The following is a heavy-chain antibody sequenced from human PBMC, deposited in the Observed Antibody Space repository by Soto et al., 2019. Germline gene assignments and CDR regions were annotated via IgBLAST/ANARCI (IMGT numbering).Heavy chain of an antibody. D-gene: IGHD3-22*01. J-gene: IGHJ4*02. CDR3: ARRPWLSGYYDY. V-gene: IGHV5-51*01. CDR1: GYSFTSYW. CDR2: IYPADSET. Sequence: GESLKISCKGSGYSFTSYWIGWARQMPGKGLEWVGIIYPADSETRYSPSFQGQVTISVDKSINTAYLQWSSLKASDTAMYYCARRPWLSGYYDYWGQGTLVTV.